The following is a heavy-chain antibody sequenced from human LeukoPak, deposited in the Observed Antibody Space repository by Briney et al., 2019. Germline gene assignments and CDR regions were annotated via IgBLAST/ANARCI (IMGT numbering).Heavy chain of an antibody. J-gene: IGHJ4*02. CDR1: GFTFSRFA. D-gene: IGHD2-21*01. CDR2: INADSSDI. Sequence: RGALRLSCAASGFTFSRFAMNWVRQAPGEGLGWSSYINADSSDIHYADSVKGRFTISRDNARNTLLLQLSSLRAEGSPVYYCARDTFRPGIIESWGERTLVTVSS. CDR3: ARDTFRPGIIES. V-gene: IGHV3-21*05.